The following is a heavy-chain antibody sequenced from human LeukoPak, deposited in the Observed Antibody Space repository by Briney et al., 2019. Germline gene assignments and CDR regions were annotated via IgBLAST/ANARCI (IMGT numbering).Heavy chain of an antibody. V-gene: IGHV3-9*01. D-gene: IGHD5-12*01. CDR3: AKGHSGYGTFGY. CDR2: ISWNSGSI. J-gene: IGHJ4*02. Sequence: GGSLRLSCAASGFTFDDYAMHWVRQAPGKGLEWVSGISWNSGSIGYADSVKGRFTISRDNAKNSLYLQMNSLRAEDTALYYCAKGHSGYGTFGYWGQGTLVTVSS. CDR1: GFTFDDYA.